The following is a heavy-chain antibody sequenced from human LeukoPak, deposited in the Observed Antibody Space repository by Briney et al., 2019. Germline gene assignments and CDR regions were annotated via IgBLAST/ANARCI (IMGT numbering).Heavy chain of an antibody. Sequence: GRSLRLSCAASGFTFDDYAMHWVRQAPGKGLEWVSGISWNSGSIGYADSVKGRFTISRDNAKNSLYLQMNSLRAEDTALYYCAKAFTPSYSSSLDYDALDIWGQGTMVTVSS. V-gene: IGHV3-9*01. J-gene: IGHJ3*02. D-gene: IGHD6-6*01. CDR1: GFTFDDYA. CDR3: AKAFTPSYSSSLDYDALDI. CDR2: ISWNSGSI.